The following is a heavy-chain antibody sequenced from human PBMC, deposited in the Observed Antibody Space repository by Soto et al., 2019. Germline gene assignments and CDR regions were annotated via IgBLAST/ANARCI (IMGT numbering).Heavy chain of an antibody. CDR3: AREKTSYGMDV. CDR1: GYTFTSYD. V-gene: IGHV1-8*01. Sequence: QVQLVQSGAEVKKPGASVKVSCKASGYTFTSYDINWVRQATGQGLEWMGWMNPNSGNTGYAQKFQRRVATPKDTSPSPAYVELSSLRSEDTAVYYCAREKTSYGMDVWGQGTTVTVSS. J-gene: IGHJ6*02. CDR2: MNPNSGNT.